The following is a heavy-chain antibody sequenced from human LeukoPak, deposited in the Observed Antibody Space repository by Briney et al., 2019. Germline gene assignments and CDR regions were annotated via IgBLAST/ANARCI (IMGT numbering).Heavy chain of an antibody. CDR3: SRGLDSRKLGY. J-gene: IGHJ4*02. CDR2: MNPDSNST. Sequence: ASVKVSCKASGYTFASYDINWVRQAPGQGLEWMGWMNPDSNSTGYAQKFQGRVTMTRDTSMSTAYMELSSLTSEDTAVYFCSRGLDSRKLGYWGQGILVTVSS. D-gene: IGHD3-22*01. V-gene: IGHV1-8*01. CDR1: GYTFASYD.